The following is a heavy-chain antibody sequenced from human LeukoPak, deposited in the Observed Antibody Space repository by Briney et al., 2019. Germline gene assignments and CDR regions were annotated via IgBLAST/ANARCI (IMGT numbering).Heavy chain of an antibody. V-gene: IGHV3-33*01. J-gene: IGHJ5*02. CDR3: ARDGTLFGFDP. CDR1: GFSFSRYG. D-gene: IGHD1-1*01. Sequence: PGGSLRLSCAASGFSFSRYGMHWVRQAPGKGLEWVALILFDGSNEYYADSVKGRFTISRDNSKNTLYLQMNSLRTKDTALYYCARDGTLFGFDPWGQGTLVTVSS. CDR2: ILFDGSNE.